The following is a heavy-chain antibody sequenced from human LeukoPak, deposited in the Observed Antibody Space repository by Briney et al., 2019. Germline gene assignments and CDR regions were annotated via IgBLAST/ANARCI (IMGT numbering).Heavy chain of an antibody. D-gene: IGHD6-13*01. CDR3: ARDRVAAAAGTGDY. CDR2: ISSSSSTI. Sequence: GGSLRLSCAASGFTFSSYAMNWVRQAPGKGLEWVSYISSSSSTIYYADSVKGRFTISRDNAKNSLYLQMNSLRAEDTAVYYCARDRVAAAAGTGDYWGQGTLVTVSS. CDR1: GFTFSSYA. V-gene: IGHV3-48*01. J-gene: IGHJ4*02.